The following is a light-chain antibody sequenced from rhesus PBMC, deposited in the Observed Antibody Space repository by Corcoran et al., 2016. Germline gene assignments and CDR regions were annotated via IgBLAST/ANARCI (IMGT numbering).Light chain of an antibody. Sequence: DIVMTQSPDSLAVSLGERITINCKSSQSLLYSANNKNYLAWYQQKPGKAPKLLLYWASTRESGVPDRFSGSGAGTDFTLTISGLQAEDVAVYYCQQYDSSPFSFGQGTKVEIK. CDR3: QQYDSSPFS. CDR2: WAS. CDR1: QSLLYSANNKNY. V-gene: IGKV4-1*01. J-gene: IGKJ2*01.